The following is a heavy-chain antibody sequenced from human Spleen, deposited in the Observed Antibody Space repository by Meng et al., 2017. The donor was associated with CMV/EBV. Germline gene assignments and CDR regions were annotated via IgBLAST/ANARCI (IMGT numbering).Heavy chain of an antibody. CDR2: VYSGDPRT. Sequence: GESLKISCVGSGFTFSRYPMSWVRQAPGKGLEWVSVVYSGDPRTYYADSVRDRFTVSRDTAKNSLYLQMNSLRAEDTAVYYCAGGSPLVTTSYALDVWGQGTTVTVSS. CDR1: GFTFSRYP. V-gene: IGHV3-23*03. CDR3: AGGSPLVTTSYALDV. J-gene: IGHJ6*02. D-gene: IGHD2-21*02.